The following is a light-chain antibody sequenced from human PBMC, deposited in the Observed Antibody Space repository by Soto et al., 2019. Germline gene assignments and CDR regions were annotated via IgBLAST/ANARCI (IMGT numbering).Light chain of an antibody. CDR3: QQYSSYST. V-gene: IGKV1-39*01. Sequence: IPMTPSPCSVAASVGPGVTTTCRASQSSSRYLNWYQQKPGKAPKLLIYAASSSQSGVPSRFSGSGSGTDFTLTISSLQPEDFATYYCQQYSSYSTFGQGTKVDIK. J-gene: IGKJ1*01. CDR1: QSSSRY. CDR2: AAS.